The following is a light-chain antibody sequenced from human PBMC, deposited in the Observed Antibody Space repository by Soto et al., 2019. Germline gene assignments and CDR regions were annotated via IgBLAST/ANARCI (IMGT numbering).Light chain of an antibody. Sequence: DIVMTQSPDSLAVSLGERATINCESSQNILYNSNNKNYLAWFQQKRGQPPKLLIYWASTRESGVPDRFSSSGSGTYFTLTISSLQAEDAAVYYCQQYYNIPWTFGRGTKVDIK. J-gene: IGKJ1*01. CDR2: WAS. CDR1: QNILYNSNNKNY. CDR3: QQYYNIPWT. V-gene: IGKV4-1*01.